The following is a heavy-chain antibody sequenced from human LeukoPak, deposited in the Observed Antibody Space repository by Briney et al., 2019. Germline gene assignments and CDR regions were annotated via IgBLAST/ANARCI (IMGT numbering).Heavy chain of an antibody. V-gene: IGHV3-30-3*01. J-gene: IGHJ2*01. CDR1: GFTFSSYA. D-gene: IGHD2-21*02. CDR3: AKSDSDYWYFDL. Sequence: GGSLRLSCAASGFTFSSYAMHWVRQAPGKGLEWVAVISYDGSNKYYADSVKGRFTISRDNSKNTLYLQMNSLRAEDTAVYYCAKSDSDYWYFDLWGRGTLVTVSS. CDR2: ISYDGSNK.